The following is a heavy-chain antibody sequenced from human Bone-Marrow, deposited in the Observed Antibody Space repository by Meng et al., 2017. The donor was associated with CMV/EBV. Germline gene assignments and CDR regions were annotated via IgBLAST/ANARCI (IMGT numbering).Heavy chain of an antibody. J-gene: IGHJ6*02. CDR3: ARASPGYYYYYGMDV. CDR2: IYYSGST. Sequence: GSLRLSCTVSGGSISSYYWSWIRQPPGKGLEWIGYIYYSGSTNYNPSLKSRVTISVDTSKNQFSLKLSSVTAADTAVYYCARASPGYYYYYGMDVWGQGTTVTV. CDR1: GGSISSYY. V-gene: IGHV4-59*01.